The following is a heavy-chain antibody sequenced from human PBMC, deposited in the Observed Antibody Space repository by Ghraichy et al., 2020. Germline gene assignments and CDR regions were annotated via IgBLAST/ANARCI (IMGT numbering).Heavy chain of an antibody. CDR3: ARSHTLYDALDI. D-gene: IGHD2-15*01. Sequence: SLNISCVASGFTFGNYAMNWVRQAPGKGLEWVSGISWNSGDIGYADSVKGRFTISRDNAKNSLYLQMNSLRAEDTALYYCARSHTLYDALDIWGQGTRVTVSS. V-gene: IGHV3-9*01. CDR1: GFTFGNYA. CDR2: ISWNSGDI. J-gene: IGHJ3*02.